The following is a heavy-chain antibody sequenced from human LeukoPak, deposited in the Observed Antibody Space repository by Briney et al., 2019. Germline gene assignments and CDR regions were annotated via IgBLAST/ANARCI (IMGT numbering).Heavy chain of an antibody. Sequence: GGSLRLSCAASGFTFSSYGMHWVRQAPGKGLEWVAVISYDGSNKYYADSVKGRFTISRDNSKNTLYLQMNSLRAEDTAVYYCAKGGWQLWSLDAFDIWGQGTMVTVSS. V-gene: IGHV3-30*18. CDR3: AKGGWQLWSLDAFDI. D-gene: IGHD5-18*01. J-gene: IGHJ3*02. CDR2: ISYDGSNK. CDR1: GFTFSSYG.